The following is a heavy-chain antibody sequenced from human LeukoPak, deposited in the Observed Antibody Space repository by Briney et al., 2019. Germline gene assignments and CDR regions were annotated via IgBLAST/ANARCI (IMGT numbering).Heavy chain of an antibody. V-gene: IGHV3-66*01. Sequence: HPGGSLRLSCAASGFTVSSNYMSWVRQAPGKGLEWVSVIYSGGSTYYADSVKGRFTISRDNSKNTLYLQMNSLRAEDTAVYYCARTVNYYYDSSGYHMDVWGKGTTVTVSS. D-gene: IGHD3-22*01. CDR3: ARTVNYYYDSSGYHMDV. CDR1: GFTVSSNY. CDR2: IYSGGST. J-gene: IGHJ6*03.